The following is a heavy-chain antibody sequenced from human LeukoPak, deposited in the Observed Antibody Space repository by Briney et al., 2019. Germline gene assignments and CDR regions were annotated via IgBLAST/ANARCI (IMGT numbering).Heavy chain of an antibody. V-gene: IGHV4-30-2*01. CDR3: ARSTPVMYNFDY. D-gene: IGHD2-21*01. Sequence: SETLSLTCAVSGGSISSDGYSWSWFRQPPGKGLEWIGYMYHSGSTYYNPSLKSRVTMSVDRSKNQFSLKLTSVTAADTAVYYCARSTPVMYNFDYWGQGTLVTVSS. CDR2: MYHSGST. J-gene: IGHJ4*02. CDR1: GGSISSDGYS.